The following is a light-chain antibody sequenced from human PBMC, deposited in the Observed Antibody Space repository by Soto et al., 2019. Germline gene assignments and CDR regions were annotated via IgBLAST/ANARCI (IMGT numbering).Light chain of an antibody. CDR3: ATWDDNLNGPV. Sequence: QSVLTQPPSASGTPGQRVTISCSGSGSNIGSNTVNWYQHLPGTAPKVLINTNDQRPSGVPDRFSGSKSGTSASLAISGLQSDDEADYSCATWDDNLNGPVFGGGTKLTVL. J-gene: IGLJ3*02. V-gene: IGLV1-44*01. CDR2: TND. CDR1: GSNIGSNT.